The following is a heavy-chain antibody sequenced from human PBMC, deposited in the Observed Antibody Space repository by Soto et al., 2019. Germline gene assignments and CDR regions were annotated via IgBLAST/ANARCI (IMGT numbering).Heavy chain of an antibody. CDR3: ATSEYSHSCYIY. D-gene: IGHD6-13*01. CDR1: EHTFTSYY. Sequence: QVQLVQSGAEVKKPGASVKVSCKASEHTFTSYYLHWVRQAPGQGLAWMGIINPSGGDTSYPRKFQGRVTMTRDTSTSTVYMELSSLRSEGTAVYYCATSEYSHSCYIYWGQGTLVTVSS. V-gene: IGHV1-46*01. CDR2: INPSGGDT. J-gene: IGHJ4*02.